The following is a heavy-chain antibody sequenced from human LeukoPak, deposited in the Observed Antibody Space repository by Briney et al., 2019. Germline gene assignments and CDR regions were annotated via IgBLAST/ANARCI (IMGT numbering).Heavy chain of an antibody. CDR1: GGTFSSYA. J-gene: IGHJ4*02. V-gene: IGHV1-69*13. CDR2: IIPIFGTA. CDR3: ARSPRDYCSRCYFDY. Sequence: GASVKVSCNASGGTFSSYAISWVRQAPGQGLEWIGGIIPIFGTANYAQKFQGRVTITADESTSTAYMELSSLRSEDTAVYYCARSPRDYCSRCYFDYWGQGTLVTVSS. D-gene: IGHD3-10*01.